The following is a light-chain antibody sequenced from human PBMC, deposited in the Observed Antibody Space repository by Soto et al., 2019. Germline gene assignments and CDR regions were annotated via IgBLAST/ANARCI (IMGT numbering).Light chain of an antibody. CDR3: AAWDDSLFWG. V-gene: IGLV1-44*01. CDR2: SNN. CDR1: SSNIGSNT. J-gene: IGLJ3*02. Sequence: QSVLTQPPSASGTPGQRVTISCSGSSSNIGSNTVNWYQQLPGTAPKLLIYSNNQRPSGVPDRFSGSKSGTSASLAISGLQSEDEADYYCAAWDDSLFWGFGGGTKLTVL.